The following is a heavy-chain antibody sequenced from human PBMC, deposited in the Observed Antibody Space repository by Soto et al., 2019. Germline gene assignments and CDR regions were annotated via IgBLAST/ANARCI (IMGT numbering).Heavy chain of an antibody. CDR2: ISAYNGNT. V-gene: IGHV1-18*01. CDR1: CYTFSNYG. Sequence: GASVKVSCKASCYTFSNYGISSGRPAPGQRLKWMGWISAYNGNTNYAQKLQGRVTMTTDTSTSTAYMELRSLRSDDTAVYYCARDYDFWSGFLAAGFNNWFDPWGQGTLVTGSS. CDR3: ARDYDFWSGFLAAGFNNWFDP. J-gene: IGHJ5*02. D-gene: IGHD3-3*01.